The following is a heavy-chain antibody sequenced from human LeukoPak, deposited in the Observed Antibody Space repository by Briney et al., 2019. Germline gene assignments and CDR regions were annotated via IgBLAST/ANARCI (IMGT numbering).Heavy chain of an antibody. V-gene: IGHV4-39*07. CDR1: GGSISSSSYY. D-gene: IGHD3-10*01. J-gene: IGHJ5*02. Sequence: PSETLSLTCTVSGGSISSSSYYWGWIRQPPGKGLEWIGSIYYSGSTYYNPSLKSRVTISVDTSTNQFSLKLSSVTAADTAVYYCARDPGDRIDPWGQGTLVTVSS. CDR3: ARDPGDRIDP. CDR2: IYYSGST.